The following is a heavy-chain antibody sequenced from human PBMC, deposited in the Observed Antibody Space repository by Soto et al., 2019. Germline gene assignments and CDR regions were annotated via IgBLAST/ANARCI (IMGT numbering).Heavy chain of an antibody. CDR1: GDSISRYS. CDR3: AREGNLGRWIQPLDS. J-gene: IGHJ4*02. CDR2: IHYNGNT. V-gene: IGHV4-59*01. Sequence: SEKLPVTFTVSGDSISRYSWSWMRQPPGKGLEWIGNIHYNGNTKYSPSLKSRVTMSVDTSKNHFSLKLISVTTADTAVYFCAREGNLGRWIQPLDSWGQVTLVTVS. D-gene: IGHD2-2*03.